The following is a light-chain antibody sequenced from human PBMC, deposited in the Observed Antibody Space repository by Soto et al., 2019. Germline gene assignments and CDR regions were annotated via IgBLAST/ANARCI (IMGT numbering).Light chain of an antibody. J-gene: IGKJ1*01. V-gene: IGKV3-11*01. CDR3: QQRTNWSWT. CDR2: DVS. CDR1: QSLDSS. Sequence: ESVLAQSPATLSLSPGERATLSCRASQSLDSSLAWFQQKPGQAPRLLIYDVSYRASGIPARFSGSGSGTDFTLTIGSLEPEDFAVYYCQQRTNWSWTFGQGTKVEIK.